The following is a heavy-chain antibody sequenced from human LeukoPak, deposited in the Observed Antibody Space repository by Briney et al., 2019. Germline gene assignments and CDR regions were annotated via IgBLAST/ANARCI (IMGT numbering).Heavy chain of an antibody. CDR1: GFTFSSYS. CDR2: ISSSSSTI. D-gene: IGHD2-2*02. Sequence: PGGSLRLSCAASGFTFSSYSMNWVRQAPGKGLEWVSYISSSSSTIYYADSVKGRFTISRDNAKNSLYLQMNSLRAEDTAVYYCAREMEYQLLYIPDYMDVWGKGTTVTVSS. J-gene: IGHJ6*03. CDR3: AREMEYQLLYIPDYMDV. V-gene: IGHV3-48*01.